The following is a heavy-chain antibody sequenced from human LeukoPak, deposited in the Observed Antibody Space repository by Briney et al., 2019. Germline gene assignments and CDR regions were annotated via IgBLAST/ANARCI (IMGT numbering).Heavy chain of an antibody. D-gene: IGHD2-15*01. J-gene: IGHJ3*02. Sequence: PGGSLRLSCAASGFTVSSNYMSWVRQAPGKGLEWVSVIYSGGSTYYADSVKGRFTISRDNSKNTLYLQMNSLRAEDTAVYYCARGSVVAATVDAFDIWGQGTMVTVSS. V-gene: IGHV3-66*01. CDR2: IYSGGST. CDR1: GFTVSSNY. CDR3: ARGSVVAATVDAFDI.